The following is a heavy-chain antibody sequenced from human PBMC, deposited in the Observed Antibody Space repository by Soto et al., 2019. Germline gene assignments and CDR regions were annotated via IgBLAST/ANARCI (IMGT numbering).Heavy chain of an antibody. CDR1: GYTFTAYN. Sequence: QVQLVQSGAEVKEPGASVRLSCKAFGYTFTAYNIHWVRQAPGQGLEWMGWINAGNGNTRSSRKFQGRVIITRDTSATKAYLEVDSLKSEDTAIYYCARVAPSGGAVPRFDPWGQGTLLTVSS. D-gene: IGHD4-17*01. J-gene: IGHJ5*02. CDR3: ARVAPSGGAVPRFDP. CDR2: INAGNGNT. V-gene: IGHV1-3*01.